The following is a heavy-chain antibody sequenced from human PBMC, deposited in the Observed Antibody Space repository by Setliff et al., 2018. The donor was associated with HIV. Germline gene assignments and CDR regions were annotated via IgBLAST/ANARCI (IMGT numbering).Heavy chain of an antibody. J-gene: IGHJ4*02. V-gene: IGHV3-74*01. D-gene: IGHD1-1*01. CDR3: ARDPGWNQFDS. CDR2: MNTDGNST. CDR1: GFTFSNYW. Sequence: PGESLKISCAASGFTFSNYWMHWVRQHPGKGLVWVARMNTDGNSTTYADSVRGRFTISRDNAKNTLYLQMNSLRAEDTAVYYCARDPGWNQFDSWGQGTLVTVSS.